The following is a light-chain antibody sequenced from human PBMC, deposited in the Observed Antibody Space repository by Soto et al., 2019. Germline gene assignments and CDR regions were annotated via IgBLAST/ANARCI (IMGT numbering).Light chain of an antibody. CDR3: QQYGYAPNT. CDR1: QSVSSSY. CDR2: VAS. V-gene: IGKV3-20*01. J-gene: IGKJ2*01. Sequence: EIVLTQSPGTLYLSPGERATLSCRASQSVSSSYLAWYQQKPGQATRLLIYVASSRATGIPDRFSGSGSGTDFTLTISRLEPEDCAMYYCQQYGYAPNTFGLGTKVEI.